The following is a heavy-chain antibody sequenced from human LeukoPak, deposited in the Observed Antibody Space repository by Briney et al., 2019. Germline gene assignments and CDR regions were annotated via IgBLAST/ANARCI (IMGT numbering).Heavy chain of an antibody. CDR3: AKRRGLELLYYYYMDV. V-gene: IGHV3-21*04. CDR1: GFTFSSYS. Sequence: GGSLRLSCAASGFTFSSYSMNWVRQAPGKGLQWVSSISSSSSYIYYADSVKGRFTISRDNSKNTLFLQMNSLRAEDTAVYYCAKRRGLELLYYYYMDVWGKGTTVTVSS. D-gene: IGHD1-7*01. J-gene: IGHJ6*03. CDR2: ISSSSSYI.